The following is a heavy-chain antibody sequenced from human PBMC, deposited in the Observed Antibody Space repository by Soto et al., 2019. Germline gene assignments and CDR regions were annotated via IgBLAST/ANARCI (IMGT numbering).Heavy chain of an antibody. D-gene: IGHD6-6*01. CDR2: DYHSGST. CDR1: GGSISSGGYS. J-gene: IGHJ3*02. Sequence: QLQLQESGSGLVKPSQTLSLTCAVSGGSISSGGYSWSWIRQPPGKGLEGIGYDYHSGSTYYNPSLKSRVTISVDRSKNQFSLKLSSVTAADTAVYYCATRIAARPGDAFDIWGQGTMVTVSS. CDR3: ATRIAARPGDAFDI. V-gene: IGHV4-30-2*01.